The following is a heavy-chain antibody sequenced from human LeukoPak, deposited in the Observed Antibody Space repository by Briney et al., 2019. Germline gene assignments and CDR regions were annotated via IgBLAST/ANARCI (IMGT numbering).Heavy chain of an antibody. D-gene: IGHD3-10*01. CDR1: GYTFTSYG. CDR3: ARDRGVPNWFDP. Sequence: ASVTVSCKASGYTFTSYGISWVRQAPGQGLEWMGWISAYNGNTNYAQKLQGRVTMTTDTSTSTAYMEPRSLRSDDTAVYYCARDRGVPNWFDPWGQGTLVTVSS. J-gene: IGHJ5*02. V-gene: IGHV1-18*01. CDR2: ISAYNGNT.